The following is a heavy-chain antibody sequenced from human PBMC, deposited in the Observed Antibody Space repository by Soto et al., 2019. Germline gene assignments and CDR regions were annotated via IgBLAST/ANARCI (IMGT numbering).Heavy chain of an antibody. J-gene: IGHJ4*02. CDR3: ARRVEGYFDY. Sequence: EVQLLESGGGLVQPGESLTLSCAASGFTFSDYTMTWVRQAPGKVLECISVILADFNTYYVGSVRGRFTISRDNSKKTLYLEMNSLRAEDTAFYYCARRVEGYFDYWGQGALVTVSS. CDR2: ILADFNT. V-gene: IGHV3-23*03. CDR1: GFTFSDYT.